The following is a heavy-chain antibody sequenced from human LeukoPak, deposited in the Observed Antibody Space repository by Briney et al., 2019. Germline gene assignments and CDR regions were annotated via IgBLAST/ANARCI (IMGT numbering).Heavy chain of an antibody. V-gene: IGHV1-46*01. D-gene: IGHD3-10*01. J-gene: IGHJ4*02. CDR1: GYTFTSYG. CDR2: INPSGGST. CDR3: ARGLWFGELVY. Sequence: ASVKVSCKASGYTFTSYGISWVRQAPGQGLEWMGIINPSGGSTSYAQKFQGRVTMTGDMSTSTVYMELSSLRSEDTAVYYCARGLWFGELVYWGQGTLVTVSS.